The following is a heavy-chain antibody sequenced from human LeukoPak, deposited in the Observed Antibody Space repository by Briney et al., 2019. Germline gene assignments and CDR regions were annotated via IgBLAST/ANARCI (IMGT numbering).Heavy chain of an antibody. J-gene: IGHJ3*02. CDR2: IYYSGST. CDR3: AEGYCGGGSCYSGVFDI. CDR1: GGSISSSSYY. D-gene: IGHD2-15*01. V-gene: IGHV4-39*01. Sequence: PSETLSLTCTVSGGSISSSSYYWGWIRQPPGKGLEWIGSIYYSGSTYYNPSLKSRVTISVDTSKNQFSLKLSSVTAADTAVYYCAEGYCGGGSCYSGVFDIWGQGTMVTVSS.